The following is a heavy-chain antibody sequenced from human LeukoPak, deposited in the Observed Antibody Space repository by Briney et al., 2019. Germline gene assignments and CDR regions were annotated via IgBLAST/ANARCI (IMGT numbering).Heavy chain of an antibody. CDR3: ARDLVAGTGSDY. CDR1: GGSISSYY. D-gene: IGHD6-19*01. CDR2: IYYSGST. V-gene: IGHV4-59*01. J-gene: IGHJ4*02. Sequence: PSETLSLTCTVSGGSISSYYWSWIRQPPGKGLEWIGYIYYSGSTNYNPSLKSRVTISVDTSKNQFSLKLSSVTAADTAVYYCARDLVAGTGSDYWGQGTLVTVSS.